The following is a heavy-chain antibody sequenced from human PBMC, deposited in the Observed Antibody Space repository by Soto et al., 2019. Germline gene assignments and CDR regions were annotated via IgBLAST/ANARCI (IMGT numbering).Heavy chain of an antibody. CDR1: GGSISSYY. V-gene: IGHV4-59*08. Sequence: TSETLSLTYTVSGGSISSYYWSWIRQPPGKGLEWIGYIYYSGSTNYNPSLKSRVTISVDTSKNQFSLKLSSVTAADTAVYYCARRWGRTFDYWGQGTLVTVSS. J-gene: IGHJ4*02. CDR3: ARRWGRTFDY. CDR2: IYYSGST. D-gene: IGHD7-27*01.